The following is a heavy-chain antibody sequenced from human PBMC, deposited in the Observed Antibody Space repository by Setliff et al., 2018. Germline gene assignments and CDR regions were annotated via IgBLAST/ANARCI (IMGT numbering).Heavy chain of an antibody. J-gene: IGHJ4*02. CDR1: GYTFTAYD. D-gene: IGHD1-26*01. Sequence: ASVKVSCKASGYTFTAYDIHWMRQAPGQSLEWMGWINGVNGNTKYSQNFQGRVTFTSDTSANTAFMELSSLRSGDSSMYYCARGQTVGPNSGKDYWGQGTLVTVSS. CDR3: ARGQTVGPNSGKDY. CDR2: INGVNGNT. V-gene: IGHV1-3*01.